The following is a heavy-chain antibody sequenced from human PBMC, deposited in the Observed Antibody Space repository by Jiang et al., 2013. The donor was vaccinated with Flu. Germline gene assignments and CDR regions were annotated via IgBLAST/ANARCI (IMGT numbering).Heavy chain of an antibody. CDR3: ARSGRPTDYDFWSGIGY. CDR1: FSSYA. Sequence: FSSYAMHWVRQAPGKGLEWVAVISYDGSNKYYADSVKGRFTISRDNSKNTLYLQMNSLRAEDTAVYYCARSGRPTDYDFWSGIGYWGQGTLVTVSS. J-gene: IGHJ4*02. CDR2: ISYDGSNK. V-gene: IGHV3-30-3*01. D-gene: IGHD3-3*01.